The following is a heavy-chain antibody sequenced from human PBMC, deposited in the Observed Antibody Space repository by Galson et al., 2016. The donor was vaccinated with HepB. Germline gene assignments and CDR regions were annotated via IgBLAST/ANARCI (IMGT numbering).Heavy chain of an antibody. CDR3: ARKGAAAAGYALDV. D-gene: IGHD6-13*01. J-gene: IGHJ6*02. CDR2: ISSSSSYT. CDR1: GFTFSDSY. V-gene: IGHV3-11*06. Sequence: LRLSCAASGFTFSDSYMSWIRPAPGKGLEWVSYISSSSSYTNYADSVKDRFTISRDNAKNSLYLQMSSLRVEDTAVYYCARKGAAAAGYALDVWGQGTTVTVSS.